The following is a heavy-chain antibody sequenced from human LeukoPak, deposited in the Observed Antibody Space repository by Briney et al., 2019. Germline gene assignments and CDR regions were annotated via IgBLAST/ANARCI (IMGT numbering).Heavy chain of an antibody. CDR1: GFTFSSYG. CDR2: IRYDGSNK. CDR3: AKGGDSGYDYR. J-gene: IGHJ5*02. D-gene: IGHD5-12*01. Sequence: PGGSLGLSCAASGFTFSSYGMHWVRQAPGKGLEWVAFIRYDGSNKYYADSVKGRFTISRDNSKNTLYLQMNSLRAEDTAVYYCAKGGDSGYDYRWGQGTLVTVSS. V-gene: IGHV3-30*02.